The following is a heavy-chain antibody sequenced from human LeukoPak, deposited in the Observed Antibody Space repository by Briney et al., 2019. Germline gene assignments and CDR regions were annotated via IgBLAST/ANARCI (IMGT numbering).Heavy chain of an antibody. Sequence: GRSLRLSCAASGFTFSSYAMSWVRQAPGKGLEWVANIKQDGSEKYYVDSVKGRFTISRDNAKNSLYLQMNSLRAEGTAVYYCARAVLYYYGSGSHDGRYYYYGMDVWGQGTTVTVSS. D-gene: IGHD3-10*01. J-gene: IGHJ6*02. CDR1: GFTFSSYA. CDR3: ARAVLYYYGSGSHDGRYYYYGMDV. CDR2: IKQDGSEK. V-gene: IGHV3-7*01.